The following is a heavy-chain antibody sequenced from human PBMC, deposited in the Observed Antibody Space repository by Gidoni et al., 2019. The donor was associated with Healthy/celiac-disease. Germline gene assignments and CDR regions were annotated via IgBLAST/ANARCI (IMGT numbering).Heavy chain of an antibody. CDR1: GGSFRGYY. CDR3: ARVLGYCSGGSCYGGYYGMDV. CDR2: SNHSGST. D-gene: IGHD2-15*01. Sequence: QVQLQQWGAGLLKPSETLSLTCAVYGGSFRGYYWSWSRQPPGKGLEWIGESNHSGSTNYNPSLKSRVTISVETSKNQFSLNLSSVTAADTAVYYCARVLGYCSGGSCYGGYYGMDVWGQGTTVTVSS. V-gene: IGHV4-34*01. J-gene: IGHJ6*02.